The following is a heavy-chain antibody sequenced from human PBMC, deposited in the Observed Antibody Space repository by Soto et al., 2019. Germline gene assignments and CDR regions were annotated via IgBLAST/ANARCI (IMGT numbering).Heavy chain of an antibody. D-gene: IGHD3-10*01. CDR3: ATTYYYGSYAFDI. V-gene: IGHV1-18*01. CDR2: ISPYNGNT. J-gene: IGHJ3*02. CDR1: GYTFTSYG. Sequence: QVQLVQSGAEVKKPGASVKVSCQASGYTFTSYGISWVRQAPGQGLEWMGWISPYNGNTNYAQKFQGRVAMTTDTSTSTAYMELRSLRSDDTAVYYCATTYYYGSYAFDIWGQGTMVTVSS.